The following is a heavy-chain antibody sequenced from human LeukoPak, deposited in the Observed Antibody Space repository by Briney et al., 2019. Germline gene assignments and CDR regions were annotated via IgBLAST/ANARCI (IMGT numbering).Heavy chain of an antibody. Sequence: PSETLSLTCTVSGGSISSYYWSWIRQPPGKGLEWIGYIYYSGSTNYNPSLKSRVTISVDTSKNQFSPKLSSVTAADTAVYYCARAPDSSGYYYAIWGQGTLVTVSS. CDR1: GGSISSYY. V-gene: IGHV4-59*01. CDR2: IYYSGST. J-gene: IGHJ4*02. D-gene: IGHD3-22*01. CDR3: ARAPDSSGYYYAI.